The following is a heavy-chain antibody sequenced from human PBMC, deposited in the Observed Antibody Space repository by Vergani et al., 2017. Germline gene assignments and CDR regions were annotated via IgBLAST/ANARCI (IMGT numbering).Heavy chain of an antibody. J-gene: IGHJ3*01. V-gene: IGHV3-30*02. CDR1: GFTFSSYA. Sequence: QVQLVESGGGVVQPGGSLRLSCAASGFTFSSYAMHWVRQAPGKGLEWVAFVQYDGGNKYYADSVKGRFTISRDNSKNTLYLQMNSLRAEDAAVYYCAREYSSTSGRAFDFWGQGTKVTVSS. CDR3: AREYSSTSGRAFDF. CDR2: VQYDGGNK. D-gene: IGHD2-2*01.